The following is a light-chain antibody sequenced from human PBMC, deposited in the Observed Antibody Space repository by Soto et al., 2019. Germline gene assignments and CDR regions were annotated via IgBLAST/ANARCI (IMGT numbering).Light chain of an antibody. V-gene: IGKV2-30*01. CDR3: IQGTHWPPIT. CDR1: QSLLYSDGNTY. Sequence: DVVMTQSPLSLPVTLGQPASISCRSSQSLLYSDGNTYLNWFQQRPGQSPRRLIYKVSNRDSGVPDRFSGSGSGTDFTLKISRVEAEDVGVYYGIQGTHWPPITFGQGTRLEI. CDR2: KVS. J-gene: IGKJ5*01.